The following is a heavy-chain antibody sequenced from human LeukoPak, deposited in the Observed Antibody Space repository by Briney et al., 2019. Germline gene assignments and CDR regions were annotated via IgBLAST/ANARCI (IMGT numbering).Heavy chain of an antibody. D-gene: IGHD5-18*01. CDR1: GGSISSYY. Sequence: PSETLSLTCTVSGGSISSYYWSWIRQPPGKGLEWIGYIYYSGSTNYNPSLKSRVTISVDTSKNQFSLKLSSVTAVDTAVYYCATVDTAMVVGYWGQGTLVTVSS. CDR3: ATVDTAMVVGY. J-gene: IGHJ4*02. V-gene: IGHV4-59*01. CDR2: IYYSGST.